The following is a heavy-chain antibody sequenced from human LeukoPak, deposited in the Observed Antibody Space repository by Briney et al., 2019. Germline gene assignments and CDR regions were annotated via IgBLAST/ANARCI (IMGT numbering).Heavy chain of an antibody. D-gene: IGHD1-26*01. V-gene: IGHV4-39*07. J-gene: IGHJ4*02. CDR1: GGSISSSSYY. Sequence: SGTLSLTCAVSGGSISSSSYYWGWIRQPPGKGLEWIGSIYYSGSTYYNPSLKSRVTISVDTSKNQFSLKLSSVTAADTAVYYCASWSGSYSSDYWGQGTLVTVSS. CDR3: ASWSGSYSSDY. CDR2: IYYSGST.